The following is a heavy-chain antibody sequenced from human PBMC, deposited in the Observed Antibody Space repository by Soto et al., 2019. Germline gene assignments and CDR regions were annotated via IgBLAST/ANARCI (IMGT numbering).Heavy chain of an antibody. V-gene: IGHV1-18*01. CDR1: GYTFTSYG. CDR2: ISAYNGNT. Sequence: ASVKVSCKASGYTFTSYGISWVRQAPGQGLEWMGWISAYNGNTNYAQKLQGRVTMTTDTSTSTAYMELRSLRSDDTAVYYCARSPLMMYCSGGSCPTFYYYYYMDVWGKGTTVTVSS. CDR3: ARSPLMMYCSGGSCPTFYYYYYMDV. D-gene: IGHD2-15*01. J-gene: IGHJ6*03.